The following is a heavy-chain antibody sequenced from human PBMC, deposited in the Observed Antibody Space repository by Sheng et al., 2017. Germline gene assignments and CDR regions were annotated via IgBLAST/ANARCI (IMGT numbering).Heavy chain of an antibody. V-gene: IGHV3-23*04. Sequence: EVQLEESGEGLVQPGGTRRDSPVQALDSTFSRCGMSWVRPGSRGRGVEWVSTISTSGGHTYYADSVKGRFTISRDNSRNMLSLQMKSLRAEDTAVYYCAKHFYGSGGYFHAFDIWGQGTMVTVSS. CDR1: DSTFSRCG. CDR3: AKHFYGSGGYFHAFDI. CDR2: ISTSGGHT. D-gene: IGHD3-22*01. J-gene: IGHJ3*02.